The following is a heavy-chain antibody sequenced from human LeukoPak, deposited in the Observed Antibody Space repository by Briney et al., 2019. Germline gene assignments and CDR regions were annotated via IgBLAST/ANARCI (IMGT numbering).Heavy chain of an antibody. Sequence: SETLSLTCTVSGGSISSYYWSWIRQPPGKGLEWIGYIYYSGSSNYNPSLKSRVTISVDTSKNQFSLKLSSVIAADTAVYYCARGYYGSGSYYYYYYMDVWGKGTTVTISS. J-gene: IGHJ6*03. CDR1: GGSISSYY. CDR3: ARGYYGSGSYYYYYYMDV. D-gene: IGHD3-10*01. CDR2: IYYSGSS. V-gene: IGHV4-59*01.